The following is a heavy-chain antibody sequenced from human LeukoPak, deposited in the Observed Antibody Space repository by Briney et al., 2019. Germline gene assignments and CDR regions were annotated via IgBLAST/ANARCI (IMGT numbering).Heavy chain of an antibody. Sequence: SETLSLTCAVYGGSFSGYYWSWIRQPPGKGLEWIGEINHSGSTNYNPSLKSRVTISVDTSKNQFSLKLSSVTAADTAVYYCARGQRGWRTGFDYWGQGTLVTVSS. D-gene: IGHD1-26*01. CDR3: ARGQRGWRTGFDY. J-gene: IGHJ4*02. CDR2: INHSGST. V-gene: IGHV4-34*01. CDR1: GGSFSGYY.